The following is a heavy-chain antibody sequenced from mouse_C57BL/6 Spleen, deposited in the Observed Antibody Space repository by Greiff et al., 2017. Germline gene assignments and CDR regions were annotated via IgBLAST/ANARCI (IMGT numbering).Heavy chain of an antibody. Sequence: VQLQQSGAELVRPGASVTLSCKASGYTFTDYEMHWVKQTPVHGLEWIGAIDPETGGTAYNQKFKGKAILTADKSSSTAYMELRSLTSEDSAVYYCTREGNYDYDQRYFDYWGQGTTLTVSS. V-gene: IGHV1-15*01. D-gene: IGHD2-4*01. CDR3: TREGNYDYDQRYFDY. CDR1: GYTFTDYE. CDR2: IDPETGGT. J-gene: IGHJ2*01.